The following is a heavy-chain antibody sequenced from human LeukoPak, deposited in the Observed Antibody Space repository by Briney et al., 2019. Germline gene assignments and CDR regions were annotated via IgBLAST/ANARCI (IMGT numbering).Heavy chain of an antibody. J-gene: IGHJ4*02. CDR2: FYYSWCT. D-gene: IGHD1-26*01. V-gene: IGHV4-31*03. CDR3: AREPKGRGSYYDPFDY. Sequence: SQTLSLTCTVSGGSLSSGGYYWSWIRRHPGKGLEWIGYFYYSWCTYFNPSLKGRVTLPVEPSKNQSALKLGSVTAADTAVYYCAREPKGRGSYYDPFDYWGQGTLVTVSS. CDR1: GGSLSSGGYY.